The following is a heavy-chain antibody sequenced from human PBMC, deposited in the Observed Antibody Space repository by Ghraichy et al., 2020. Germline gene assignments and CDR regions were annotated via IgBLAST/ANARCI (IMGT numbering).Heavy chain of an antibody. D-gene: IGHD3-16*01. CDR1: GFTFSTYW. V-gene: IGHV3-7*01. J-gene: IGHJ5*02. CDR2: IRQDGNEK. Sequence: GGSLRLSCAASGFTFSTYWMTWVRQAPGKGLEWVANIRQDGNEKYYVDSVKGRFTISRDNAMNSLYLQMNSLRAEDTAVYYCAGGWASLAPWGQGTLVTVSS. CDR3: AGGWASLAP.